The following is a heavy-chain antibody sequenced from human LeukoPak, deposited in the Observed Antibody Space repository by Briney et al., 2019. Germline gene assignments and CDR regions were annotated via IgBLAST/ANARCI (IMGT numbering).Heavy chain of an antibody. CDR1: GYTFTSYA. Sequence: ASVKASCKASGYTFTSYAMNWVRQAPGQGLEWMGWINTNTGNPTYAQGFTGRFVFSLDTSVSTAYLQISSLKAEDTAVYYCARAYDFWSGNYYYGMDVWGQGTTVTVSS. J-gene: IGHJ6*02. D-gene: IGHD3-3*01. V-gene: IGHV7-4-1*02. CDR3: ARAYDFWSGNYYYGMDV. CDR2: INTNTGNP.